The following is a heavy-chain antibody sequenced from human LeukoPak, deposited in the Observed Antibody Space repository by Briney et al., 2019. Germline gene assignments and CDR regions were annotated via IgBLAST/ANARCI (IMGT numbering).Heavy chain of an antibody. Sequence: PSETLSLTCAVSGGSISSSNWWSWVRQPPGEGLEWIGEIYHSGSTNYNPSLKSRVTISVDKSKNQFSLKLSSVTAADTAVYYCATTSWEWSTLGYWGQGTLVTVSS. V-gene: IGHV4-4*02. CDR1: GGSISSSNW. J-gene: IGHJ4*02. CDR3: ATTSWEWSTLGY. CDR2: IYHSGST. D-gene: IGHD3-3*01.